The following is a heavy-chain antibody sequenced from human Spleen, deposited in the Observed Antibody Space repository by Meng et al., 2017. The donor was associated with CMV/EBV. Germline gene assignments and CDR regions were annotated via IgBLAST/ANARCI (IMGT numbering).Heavy chain of an antibody. D-gene: IGHD6-6*01. V-gene: IGHV4-30-4*08. J-gene: IGHJ4*02. CDR3: ATIAARAPIFDY. CDR1: GVSISSGDYY. CDR2: IYYSGST. Sequence: QLQRSGPELLKPSQTLSLTCTFAGVSISSGDYYWSWIRQPPGKGLEWIGYIYYSGSTYYNPSLKSRVTISVDTSKNQFSLKLSSVTAADTAVYYCATIAARAPIFDYWGQGTLVTVSS.